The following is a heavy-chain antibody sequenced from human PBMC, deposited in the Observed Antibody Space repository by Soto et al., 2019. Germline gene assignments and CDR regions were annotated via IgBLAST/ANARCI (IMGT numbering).Heavy chain of an antibody. V-gene: IGHV1-2*04. D-gene: IGHD3-22*01. J-gene: IGHJ3*02. CDR2: INPNSGGT. CDR3: ARVRYYDSSGYSPDAFDI. Sequence: ASVKVSCKASGYTFTGYYMHWVRQAPGQGLEWMGWINPNSGGTNYAQKFQGWVTMTRDTSISTAYMELSRLRSDDTAVYYCARVRYYDSSGYSPDAFDIWGQGTMVTV. CDR1: GYTFTGYY.